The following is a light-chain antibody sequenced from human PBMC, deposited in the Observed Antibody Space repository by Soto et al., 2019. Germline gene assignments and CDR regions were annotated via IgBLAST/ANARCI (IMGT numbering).Light chain of an antibody. CDR3: QNYNSYSEA. CDR1: QTISSW. Sequence: DIQMSQSPSTLSGSVGDRVTITCRASQTISSWLAWYQQKPGKAPKLLIYKASTLKSGVPSRFSGSGSGTEFTLTISSLQPDDFATYYCQNYNSYSEAFGQGTKVDIK. J-gene: IGKJ1*01. CDR2: KAS. V-gene: IGKV1-5*03.